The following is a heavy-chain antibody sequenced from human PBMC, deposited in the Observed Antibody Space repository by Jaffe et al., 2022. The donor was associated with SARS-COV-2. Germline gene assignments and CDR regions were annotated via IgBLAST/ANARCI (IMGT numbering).Heavy chain of an antibody. CDR1: GESFNVHY. Sequence: QVQLQQWGTGLSKPSETLSLTCAVLGESFNVHYWSWIRRTPGRGLEWIGDIDHRGSTNYNPSLKTRVTMSVDTSKRQFSLKVSSVTAADTAFYYCARGRFVAEPGDPPEDYYYYMDVWGKGTTVTVSS. CDR2: IDHRGST. V-gene: IGHV4-34*02. CDR3: ARGRFVAEPGDPPEDYYYYMDV. J-gene: IGHJ6*03. D-gene: IGHD2-15*01.